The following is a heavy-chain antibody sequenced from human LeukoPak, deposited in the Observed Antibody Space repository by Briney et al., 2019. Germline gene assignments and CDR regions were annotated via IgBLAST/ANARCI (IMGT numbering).Heavy chain of an antibody. CDR1: GGSISSFY. D-gene: IGHD1-1*01. CDR2: IYISGST. V-gene: IGHV4-4*07. Sequence: SETLSLTCTVSGGSISSFYWSWIRQPAGKGLEWIGRIYISGSTNYNPSLKSRVTMSVDTSKNQFSLKLSSVTAADTAVYYCARDRGTWNDDGFDYWGQGTLVTVSS. CDR3: ARDRGTWNDDGFDY. J-gene: IGHJ4*02.